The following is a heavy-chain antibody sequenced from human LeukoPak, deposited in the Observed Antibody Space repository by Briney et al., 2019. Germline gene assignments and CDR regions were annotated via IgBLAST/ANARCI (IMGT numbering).Heavy chain of an antibody. D-gene: IGHD3-16*02. CDR2: IYTSGRT. J-gene: IGHJ4*02. V-gene: IGHV4-61*02. CDR1: GGCIIFYCDL. CDR3: AREGFIPASFAD. Sequence: TSETLSLTCTVCGGCIIFYCDLCSWIRQPAGKGLEWIGRIYTSGRTFYNPSLKSRVTISMDTSMNQFYLRLNSVTAADTDAYYCAREGFIPASFADWGQGALVTVSS.